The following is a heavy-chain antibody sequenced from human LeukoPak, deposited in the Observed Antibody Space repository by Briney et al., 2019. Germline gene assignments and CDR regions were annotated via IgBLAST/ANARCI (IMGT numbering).Heavy chain of an antibody. CDR2: IRYDGSNK. D-gene: IGHD5-12*01. CDR3: AKHPAQSYDAFDY. V-gene: IGHV3-30*02. J-gene: IGHJ4*02. CDR1: GFTFSDYY. Sequence: GGSLRLSCAASGFTFSDYYMSWIRQAPGKGLEWVAFIRYDGSNKYYADSVKGRFTISRDNSKNTLYLQMNSLRAEDTAVYYCAKHPAQSYDAFDYWGQGTLVTVSS.